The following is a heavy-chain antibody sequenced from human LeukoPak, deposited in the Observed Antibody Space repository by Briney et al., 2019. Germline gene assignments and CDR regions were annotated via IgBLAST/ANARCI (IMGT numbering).Heavy chain of an antibody. Sequence: SETLSLTCTVSGGSISSSSYYWGWIRQPPGKGLEWIGSVFHSGNTYYNPSLKSRVTISVDTSKNQFSLKLSSVTAADTAVYYCARVVGYSSDFDLWGRGTLVTVSS. CDR3: ARVVGYSSDFDL. D-gene: IGHD6-19*01. CDR1: GGSISSSSYY. V-gene: IGHV4-39*07. J-gene: IGHJ2*01. CDR2: VFHSGNT.